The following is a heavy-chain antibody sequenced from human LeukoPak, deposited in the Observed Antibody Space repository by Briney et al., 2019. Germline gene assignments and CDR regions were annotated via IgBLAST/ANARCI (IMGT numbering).Heavy chain of an antibody. CDR2: ISYDGSNR. J-gene: IGHJ4*02. CDR3: VGYYYGSGSLPGH. Sequence: GGSLRLSCEALGCTFSGYALTGFRPSPGKGPRRVAVISYDGSNRYYADSVKGRFTISRDNSKNTVYLQMNSLRAEDTAVYYCVGYYYGSGSLPGHWGQRTLVTVSS. CDR1: GCTFSGYA. V-gene: IGHV3-30-3*01. D-gene: IGHD3-10*01.